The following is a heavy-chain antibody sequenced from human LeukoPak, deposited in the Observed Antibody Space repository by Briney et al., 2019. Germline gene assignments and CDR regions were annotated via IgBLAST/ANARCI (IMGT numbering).Heavy chain of an antibody. J-gene: IGHJ4*02. CDR2: IRYDGSNK. V-gene: IGHV3-30*02. CDR3: AKPLLSSGSMPSY. CDR1: GFTFSSYG. Sequence: PGGSLRLPCAASGFTFSSYGMHWVRQAPGKGLEWVAFIRYDGSNKYYADSVKVRFTISRDNSKNTLYLQMNSLRAEDTAVYYCAKPLLSSGSMPSYWGQGTLVTVSS. D-gene: IGHD3-10*01.